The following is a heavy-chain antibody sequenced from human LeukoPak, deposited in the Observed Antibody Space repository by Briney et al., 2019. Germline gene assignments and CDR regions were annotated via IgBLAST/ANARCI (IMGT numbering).Heavy chain of an antibody. Sequence: GGSLRLSCAASGFTFSSYWMHWVRQAPGKGLVWVSGISGSDGSTYHADSVKGRFTISRDNSKNTLYLQMNSLRGEDTAVYYCGKDGYSAYRAYYFDYWGQGTLVTVSS. D-gene: IGHD3-16*01. CDR2: ISGSDGST. J-gene: IGHJ4*02. CDR3: GKDGYSAYRAYYFDY. CDR1: GFTFSSYW. V-gene: IGHV3-23*01.